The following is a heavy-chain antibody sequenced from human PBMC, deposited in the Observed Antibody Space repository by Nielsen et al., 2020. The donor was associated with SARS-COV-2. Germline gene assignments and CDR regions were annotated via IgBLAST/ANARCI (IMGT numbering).Heavy chain of an antibody. CDR3: ARGLKD. CDR2: INHSGST. J-gene: IGHJ4*02. CDR1: GGSFSGYY. V-gene: IGHV4-34*01. Sequence: GSLRLSCAVYGGSFSGYYWSWIRQPPGKGLEWIGEINHSGSTNYNPSLKSRVTISVDTSKNQFSLKLSSVTAADTAVYYCARGLKDWGQGTLVTVSS.